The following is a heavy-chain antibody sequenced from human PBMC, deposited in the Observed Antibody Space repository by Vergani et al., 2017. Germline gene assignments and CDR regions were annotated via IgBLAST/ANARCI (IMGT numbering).Heavy chain of an antibody. CDR3: ARGGVGHTLNFDY. V-gene: IGHV3-23*01. D-gene: IGHD1-26*01. Sequence: EVQLLESGGGLVQPGGSLRLSCAASGFTFSSYAMSWVRQAPGKGLEWVSAISGSGGSTYYADSVKGRFTISRDNSKNSLYLQMNSLRAEDTALYYCARGGVGHTLNFDYWGQGTLVTVSS. CDR1: GFTFSSYA. J-gene: IGHJ4*02. CDR2: ISGSGGST.